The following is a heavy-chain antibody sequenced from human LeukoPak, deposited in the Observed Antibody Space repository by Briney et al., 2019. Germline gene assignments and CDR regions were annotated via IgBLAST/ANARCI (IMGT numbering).Heavy chain of an antibody. D-gene: IGHD3-10*01. V-gene: IGHV3-7*01. CDR3: ARGLYYHGSGSYYPFDY. CDR2: IKQDGSEK. Sequence: GGSLRLSCAASGFTFSSYWMSWVRQAPGKGLEWVANIKQDGSEKYYVDSVKGRFTISRDNAKNSLYLQMNSLRAEDTAVYYCARGLYYHGSGSYYPFDYWGQGTLVTVSS. CDR1: GFTFSSYW. J-gene: IGHJ4*02.